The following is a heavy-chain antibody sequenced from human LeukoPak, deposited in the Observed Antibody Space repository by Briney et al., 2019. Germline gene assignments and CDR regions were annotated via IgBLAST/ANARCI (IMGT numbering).Heavy chain of an antibody. CDR2: IYYSGST. J-gene: IGHJ6*02. Sequence: TSETLSLTCTVSGGSISGYYWSWIRQPPGKGLEYIGYIYYSGSTNYNPSLKSRVTISVDTSKSQFSLQMRSVTAADTAVYYCAGRSATRGYYYGMDVWGQGTTVTVSS. V-gene: IGHV4-59*08. D-gene: IGHD6-13*01. CDR3: AGRSATRGYYYGMDV. CDR1: GGSISGYY.